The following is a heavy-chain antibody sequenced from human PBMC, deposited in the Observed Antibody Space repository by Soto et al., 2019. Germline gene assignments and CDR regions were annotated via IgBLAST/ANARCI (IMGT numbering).Heavy chain of an antibody. CDR1: GFTFSSYG. CDR3: AREYSSSSAYYYGMDV. Sequence: PGGSLRLSCAAXGFTFSSYGMHWVRQAPGKGLEWVAVIWYDGSNKYYADSVKGRFTISRDNSKNTLYLQMNSLRAEDTAVYYYAREYSSSSAYYYGMDVWGQGTTVTVSS. V-gene: IGHV3-33*01. J-gene: IGHJ6*02. D-gene: IGHD6-6*01. CDR2: IWYDGSNK.